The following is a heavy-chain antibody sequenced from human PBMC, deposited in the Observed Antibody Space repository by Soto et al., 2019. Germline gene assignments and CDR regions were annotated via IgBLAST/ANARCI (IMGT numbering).Heavy chain of an antibody. Sequence: EVQVVESGGGLVQPGGSLRLSCEGSGFTFSTYNMDWVCQAPGKGLEWVSYMSNTGRTIFYADSVRGRFTISRDNAKNALFLQMNSLRDEDTAVYYCARDGNRGYDMDVWGQGTTVTVSS. CDR1: GFTFSTYN. CDR2: MSNTGRTI. J-gene: IGHJ6*02. CDR3: ARDGNRGYDMDV. V-gene: IGHV3-48*02.